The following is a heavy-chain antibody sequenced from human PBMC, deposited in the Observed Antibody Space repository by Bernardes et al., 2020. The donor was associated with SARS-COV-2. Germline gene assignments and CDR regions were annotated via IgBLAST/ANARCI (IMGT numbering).Heavy chain of an antibody. CDR3: ARESLVGTNRWLDP. Sequence: SLRLSCAASVFNFNTYSMNWVRQAPGKGLEWVSAISRSVSETYYADSLKGRFSISRDNTKKSLYLQINSLRAEETAIYYCARESLVGTNRWLDPWGQGTLVTVYS. D-gene: IGHD1-26*01. CDR1: VFNFNTYS. CDR2: ISRSVSET. J-gene: IGHJ5*02. V-gene: IGHV3-21*01.